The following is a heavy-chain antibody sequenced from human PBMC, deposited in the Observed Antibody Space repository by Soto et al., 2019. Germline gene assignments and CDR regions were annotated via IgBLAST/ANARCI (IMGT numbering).Heavy chain of an antibody. CDR3: AIQGRLRLGELSS. CDR2: ISGSGGST. J-gene: IGHJ5*02. D-gene: IGHD3-16*02. Sequence: EVQLLESGGGLVQPGGSLRLSCAASGFTFSSYAMSWVRQAPGKGLEWVSAISGSGGSTYYADSVKGRFTISRDNSKNTLYRQMNSLRAEDTAVYYIAIQGRLRLGELSSWGQGTLVTVSS. V-gene: IGHV3-23*01. CDR1: GFTFSSYA.